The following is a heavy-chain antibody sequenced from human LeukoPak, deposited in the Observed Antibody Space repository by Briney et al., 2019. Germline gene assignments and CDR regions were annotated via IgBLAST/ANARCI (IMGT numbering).Heavy chain of an antibody. Sequence: GGSLRLSCAASGFTFSSYSMNWVRQAPGKGLEWVSSISSSSSYIYYADSVKGRFTISRDNAKNSLYLQMNSLRAEDTAVYYCARDFWELRIFDYWGQGTLVTVSS. V-gene: IGHV3-21*01. J-gene: IGHJ4*02. CDR3: ARDFWELRIFDY. CDR2: ISSSSSYI. D-gene: IGHD1-26*01. CDR1: GFTFSSYS.